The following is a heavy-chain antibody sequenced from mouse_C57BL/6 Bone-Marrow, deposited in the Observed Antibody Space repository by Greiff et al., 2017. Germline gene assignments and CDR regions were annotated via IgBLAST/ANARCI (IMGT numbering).Heavy chain of an antibody. Sequence: QVQLQQSGAELVRPGTSVKMSCKASGYTFTNYWIGWAKQRPGHGLEWIGDIYPGGGYTNYNEKFKGKATLTADKSSSAAYMQFSSLTSEDSAIYYCARWVPYAMDYGGQGTSVTVSS. V-gene: IGHV1-63*01. CDR1: GYTFTNYW. D-gene: IGHD2-14*01. CDR2: IYPGGGYT. CDR3: ARWVPYAMDY. J-gene: IGHJ4*01.